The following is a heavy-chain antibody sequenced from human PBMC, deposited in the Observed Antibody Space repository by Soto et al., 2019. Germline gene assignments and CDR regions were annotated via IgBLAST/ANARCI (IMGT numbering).Heavy chain of an antibody. V-gene: IGHV3-48*01. D-gene: IGHD3-10*01. CDR3: ASSRFDDAFDI. CDR2: ISSSSSTI. CDR1: GFTFSSYS. Sequence: EVQLVESGGGLVQPGGSLRLSCAASGFTFSSYSMNWVRQAPGKGLEWVSYISSSSSTIDYADSVKGRFTISRDNAKNSLYLQMNSLRAEDTAVYYCASSRFDDAFDIWGQGTMVTVSS. J-gene: IGHJ3*02.